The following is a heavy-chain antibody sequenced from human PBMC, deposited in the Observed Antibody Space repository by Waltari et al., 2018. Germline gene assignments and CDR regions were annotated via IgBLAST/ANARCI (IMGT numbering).Heavy chain of an antibody. CDR1: GGSLYSYY. D-gene: IGHD3-22*01. J-gene: IGHJ4*02. Sequence: QVHLQESGPGLVKTSETLSLTCTVSGGSLYSYYWSWVRQPAGKALEWIGHIYPSGSTNYSPSLRSRVTMSVDTSKRQFSLKLSSVIAADTAMYYCARDRYYDSSGYSQSYYYDSWGQGTLVTVSS. CDR3: ARDRYYDSSGYSQSYYYDS. CDR2: IYPSGST. V-gene: IGHV4-4*07.